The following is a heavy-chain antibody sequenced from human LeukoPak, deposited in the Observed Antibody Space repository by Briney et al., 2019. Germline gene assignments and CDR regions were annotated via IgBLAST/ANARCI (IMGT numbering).Heavy chain of an antibody. CDR3: AIIDIAMIRGFS. CDR1: GGSVSSSNYY. Sequence: SETLSLTCTVAGGSVSSSNYYWGWVRQPPGKGLEWIGSAYYPGRVDLISPLKSRVTVSLDTSKNQFSLQLTSVAPEDTAIYYCAIIDIAMIRGFSWGRGALVIVSS. V-gene: IGHV4-39*07. D-gene: IGHD2-15*01. J-gene: IGHJ5*02. CDR2: AYYPGRV.